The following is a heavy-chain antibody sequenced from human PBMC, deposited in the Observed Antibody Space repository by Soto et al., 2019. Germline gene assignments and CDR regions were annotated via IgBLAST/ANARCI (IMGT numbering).Heavy chain of an antibody. J-gene: IGHJ4*02. CDR1: GFTFRTYW. Sequence: XXSLRLSCAASGFTFRTYWMXWVPQAPGKGLAWVSGINGDGSTTTYADSVKGRFTISRDNAKNSLYLQMNSLRAQDTAVYYCARDQPGYSYGYGLGYWGQGTLVTVSS. CDR2: INGDGSTT. V-gene: IGHV3-74*01. D-gene: IGHD5-18*01. CDR3: ARDQPGYSYGYGLGY.